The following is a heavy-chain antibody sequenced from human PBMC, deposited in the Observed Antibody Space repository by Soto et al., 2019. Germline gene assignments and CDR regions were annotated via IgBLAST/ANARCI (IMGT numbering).Heavy chain of an antibody. CDR2: ISGSSNYI. CDR3: VRDESYGVPFDY. J-gene: IGHJ4*02. CDR1: GFPFINYN. Sequence: PGGSLILSCAASGFPFINYNINWVRQAPGKGLEWVSAISGSSNYIYYVDSVKGRFTISRDNAKNSLYLQMTSLRAEDTAVYYCVRDESYGVPFDYWGQGTLVTVSS. D-gene: IGHD2-8*01. V-gene: IGHV3-21*01.